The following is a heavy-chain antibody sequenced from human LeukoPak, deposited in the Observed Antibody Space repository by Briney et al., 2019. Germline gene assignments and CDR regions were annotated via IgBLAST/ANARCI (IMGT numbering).Heavy chain of an antibody. J-gene: IGHJ5*02. Sequence: SETLSLACAVYGGSFSGYYWSWIRQPPGKGLEWIGEINHSGSTNYNPSLKSRVTISVDTSKNHFSLKLSSVTAADTAVYYCAREGDYGGWFDPWGQGTLVTVSS. CDR3: AREGDYGGWFDP. CDR1: GGSFSGYY. V-gene: IGHV4-34*01. D-gene: IGHD4-23*01. CDR2: INHSGST.